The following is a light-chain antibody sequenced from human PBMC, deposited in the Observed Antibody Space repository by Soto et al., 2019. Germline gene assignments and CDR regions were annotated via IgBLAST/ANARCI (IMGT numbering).Light chain of an antibody. Sequence: QPVLTQPPSASATPGQRVTISCSGSSSNIGANPVNWYRQLPGTAPKLLLYSDVQWPSGVPDRVSGSKSGTSASLAISGLQSEDEADYFCAAWDDSLNAVLFGGGTKLTVL. CDR3: AAWDDSLNAVL. CDR1: SSNIGANP. J-gene: IGLJ2*01. CDR2: SDV. V-gene: IGLV1-44*01.